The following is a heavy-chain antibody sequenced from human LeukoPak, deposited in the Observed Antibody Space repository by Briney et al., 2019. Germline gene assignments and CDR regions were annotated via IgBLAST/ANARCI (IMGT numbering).Heavy chain of an antibody. Sequence: QAGGSLRLSCAAPGFTFSSYSMNWVRQAPGKGLEWVSSISSSSSYIYYADSVKGRFTISRDNAKNTLYLQMNSLRAEDTAVYYCTPLTRSGSFDYWGQGTLVTVSS. D-gene: IGHD3-22*01. CDR3: TPLTRSGSFDY. V-gene: IGHV3-21*01. CDR1: GFTFSSYS. CDR2: ISSSSSYI. J-gene: IGHJ4*02.